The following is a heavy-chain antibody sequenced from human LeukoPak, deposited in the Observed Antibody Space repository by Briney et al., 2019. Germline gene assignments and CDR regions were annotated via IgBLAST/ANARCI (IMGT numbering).Heavy chain of an antibody. Sequence: PGGSLRLSCAASGFTFSSYGMHWVRQAPGKGLEWVAVIWYDGSNKYYADSVKGRFTISRDNSKNTLYLQMNGLRAEDTAVYYCARKQWDTAMVRGGYFDYWGQGTLVTVSS. V-gene: IGHV3-33*08. D-gene: IGHD5-18*01. CDR2: IWYDGSNK. CDR3: ARKQWDTAMVRGGYFDY. J-gene: IGHJ4*02. CDR1: GFTFSSYG.